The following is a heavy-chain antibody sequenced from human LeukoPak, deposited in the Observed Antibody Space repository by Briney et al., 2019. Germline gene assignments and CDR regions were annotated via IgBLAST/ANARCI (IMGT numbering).Heavy chain of an antibody. J-gene: IGHJ1*01. V-gene: IGHV3-23*01. Sequence: GSLRLSCAASGFTFGSYGMSWVRQAPGKGLEWVSFITPNADRTSYADSVEGRFTISRDNPRNTLYMQMNSLRDEDTALYYCAIMHGYYDGSGYWVQWGQGTLVTVSS. CDR1: GFTFGSYG. CDR2: ITPNADRT. CDR3: AIMHGYYDGSGYWVQ. D-gene: IGHD3-22*01.